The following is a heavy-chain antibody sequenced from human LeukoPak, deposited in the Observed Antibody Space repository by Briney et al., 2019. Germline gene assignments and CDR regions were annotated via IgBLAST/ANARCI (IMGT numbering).Heavy chain of an antibody. Sequence: GGSLRLSCAASGFTFSSYAMRWVRQAPGKGLEWVAVISYDGSNKYYADSVKGRFTISRDNSKNTLYLQMNSLRAEDTAVYYCAREGSGWYSFHYGMDVWGKGTTVTVSS. CDR3: AREGSGWYSFHYGMDV. J-gene: IGHJ6*04. CDR1: GFTFSSYA. V-gene: IGHV3-30-3*01. D-gene: IGHD6-19*01. CDR2: ISYDGSNK.